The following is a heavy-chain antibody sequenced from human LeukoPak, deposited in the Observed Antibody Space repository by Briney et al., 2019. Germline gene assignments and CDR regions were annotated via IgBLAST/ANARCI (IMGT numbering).Heavy chain of an antibody. J-gene: IGHJ4*02. Sequence: GGSLRLSCAASGFTFSNYAMTWVRQAPGKGLEWVSSISSSSSYIYYADSVKGRFTISRDNAKNSLYLQMNSLRAEDTAVYYCARDRTGLSSSSDYWGQGTLVTVSS. V-gene: IGHV3-21*01. CDR3: ARDRTGLSSSSDY. D-gene: IGHD6-6*01. CDR2: ISSSSSYI. CDR1: GFTFSNYA.